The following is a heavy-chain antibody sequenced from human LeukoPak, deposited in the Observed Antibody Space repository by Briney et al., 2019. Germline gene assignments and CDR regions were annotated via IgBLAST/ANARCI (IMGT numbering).Heavy chain of an antibody. CDR1: GFSFSIYG. Sequence: PGRSLRLSCVASGFSFSIYGMHWVRQASGKGLEWVAVISYDGNIEYFADSVKGRFTISRDNSNNTLYLQMNSLRAEDTAVYYCAKDEGEGYYYYYYGMDVWGLGTTVTVSS. V-gene: IGHV3-30*18. CDR3: AKDEGEGYYYYYYGMDV. D-gene: IGHD1-26*01. CDR2: ISYDGNIE. J-gene: IGHJ6*02.